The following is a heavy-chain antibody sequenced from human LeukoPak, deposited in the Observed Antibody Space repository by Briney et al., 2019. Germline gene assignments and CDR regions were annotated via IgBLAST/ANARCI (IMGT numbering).Heavy chain of an antibody. CDR3: ARDRSYYDSSGRARSRQNYYYYYMDV. D-gene: IGHD3-22*01. CDR1: GGTFSSYA. V-gene: IGHV1-69*05. Sequence: SVKVSCKASGGTFSSYAISWVRQAPGQGLEWMGGIIPIFGTANYAQKFQGRVTITTDESTSTAYMELSSLRSEDTAVYYCARDRSYYDSSGRARSRQNYYYYYMDVWGKGTTVTVSS. J-gene: IGHJ6*03. CDR2: IIPIFGTA.